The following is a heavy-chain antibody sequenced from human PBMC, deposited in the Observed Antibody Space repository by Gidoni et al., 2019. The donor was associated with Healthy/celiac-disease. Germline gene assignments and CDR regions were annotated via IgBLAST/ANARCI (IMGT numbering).Heavy chain of an antibody. CDR2: INHSGST. J-gene: IGHJ6*03. CDR1: GGSFSGYY. V-gene: IGHV4-34*01. D-gene: IGHD6-13*01. Sequence: QVQLQQWGAGLLKPSETLSLTCAVYGGSFSGYYWSWIRQPPGKGLEWIGEINHSGSTNYNPSLKSRVTISVDTSKNQFSLKLSSVTAADTAVYYCARGPYESSSWYYSHYYYYYMDVWGKGTTVTVSS. CDR3: ARGPYESSSWYYSHYYYYYMDV.